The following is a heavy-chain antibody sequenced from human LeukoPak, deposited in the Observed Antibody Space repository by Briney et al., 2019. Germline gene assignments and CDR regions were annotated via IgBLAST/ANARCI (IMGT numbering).Heavy chain of an antibody. CDR1: GFTVSSNY. V-gene: IGHV3-66*02. CDR2: IYSGGST. CDR3: ARVFTWNYEDFDY. J-gene: IGHJ4*02. D-gene: IGHD1-7*01. Sequence: GGSLRLSCAPSGFTVSSNYMSWVRQAPGKGLEWVSVIYSGGSTFYADSVEGRFTISRDNSKNTLYLQMNSLRAEDTAVYYCARVFTWNYEDFDYWGQGTLVTVSS.